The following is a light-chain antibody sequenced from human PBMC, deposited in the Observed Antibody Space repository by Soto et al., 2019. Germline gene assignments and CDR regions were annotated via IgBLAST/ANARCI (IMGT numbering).Light chain of an antibody. J-gene: IGKJ1*01. CDR1: QSLVYSDGNTY. V-gene: IGKV2-24*01. Sequence: VLTQTPLSSPVTLGQPASISCRSSQSLVYSDGNTYLSWLQQRPGQPPRLLIYQVSNRFSGVPDRFSGSGAGTYFTLKISRVEAEDVGVYSCIQFSHFPRTFGQGTKVEI. CDR3: IQFSHFPRT. CDR2: QVS.